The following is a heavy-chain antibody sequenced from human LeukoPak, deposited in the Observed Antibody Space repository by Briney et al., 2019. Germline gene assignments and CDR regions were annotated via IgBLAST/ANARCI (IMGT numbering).Heavy chain of an antibody. Sequence: PSETLSLTCTVSGGSISSSSYYWSWIRQPPGKGLEWIGSIYYTGSTYYNPSLKSRVTISVDTSKNQFSLKLSSVTAADTAVYYCARDSVDGNQNSPHGFDIWGQGIMVTVSS. D-gene: IGHD5-24*01. CDR3: ARDSVDGNQNSPHGFDI. V-gene: IGHV4-39*07. CDR2: IYYTGST. CDR1: GGSISSSSYY. J-gene: IGHJ3*02.